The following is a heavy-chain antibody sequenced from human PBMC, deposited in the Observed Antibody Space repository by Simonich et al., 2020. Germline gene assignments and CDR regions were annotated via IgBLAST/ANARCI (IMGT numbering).Heavy chain of an antibody. Sequence: VQLVESGGGLVQPGGSLRLSCAASGFTFSGYWMSWVRQAPGKGLEWVANIKQDGSEKYYVDSVKGRFTISRDNAKNSLYLQMNSLRAEDTAVYYCASEEGWFDPWGQGTLVTVSS. J-gene: IGHJ5*02. CDR3: ASEEGWFDP. CDR2: IKQDGSEK. CDR1: GFTFSGYW. V-gene: IGHV3-7*01.